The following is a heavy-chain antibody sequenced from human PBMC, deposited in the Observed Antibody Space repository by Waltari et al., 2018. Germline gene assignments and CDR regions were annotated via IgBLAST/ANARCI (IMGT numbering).Heavy chain of an antibody. CDR2: IYWNDDK. CDR3: AHRLSIAAAGDFDY. V-gene: IGHV2-5*01. CDR1: GFSLSTRGVG. J-gene: IGHJ4*02. Sequence: QITLKESGPTLVKPTQTLTLTCTFSGFSLSTRGVGMGWIRQPPGKALEWLALIYWNDDKRYSPSLKSRLTITKDTSKNQVVLTMTNMDPVDTATYYCAHRLSIAAAGDFDYWGQGTLVTVSS. D-gene: IGHD6-13*01.